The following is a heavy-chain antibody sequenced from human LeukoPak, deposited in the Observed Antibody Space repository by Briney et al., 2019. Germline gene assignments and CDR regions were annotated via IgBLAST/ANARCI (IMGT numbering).Heavy chain of an antibody. CDR1: GFTFTRHW. D-gene: IGHD1-26*01. CDR3: ARYGGSYFDY. J-gene: IGHJ4*02. Sequence: GGSLRLSCAASGFTFTRHWMAWVRQAPGKGLEWVANINQDGSQKYYVDSVKGRFTMSRDNSKNSLDLQMNSLRAEDTAVYYCARYGGSYFDYWGQGTLVTVSS. CDR2: INQDGSQK. V-gene: IGHV3-7*03.